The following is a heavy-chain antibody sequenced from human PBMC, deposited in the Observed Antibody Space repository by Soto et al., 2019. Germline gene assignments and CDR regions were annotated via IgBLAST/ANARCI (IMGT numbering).Heavy chain of an antibody. D-gene: IGHD5-18*01. CDR1: GGSISSYY. J-gene: IGHJ5*02. CDR3: ARDSLIGYSYGWFDP. Sequence: SETLSLTCTVSGGSISSYYWSWIRQPPGKGLEWIGYIYYSGSTNYNPSLKSRVTISVDTSKNQFSLKLSSVTAADTAVYYCARDSLIGYSYGWFDPWGQGTLVTVS. V-gene: IGHV4-59*01. CDR2: IYYSGST.